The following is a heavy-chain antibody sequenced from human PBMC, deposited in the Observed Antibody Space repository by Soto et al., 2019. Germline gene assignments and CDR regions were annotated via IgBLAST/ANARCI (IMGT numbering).Heavy chain of an antibody. V-gene: IGHV1-18*01. D-gene: IGHD3-10*01. CDR3: ASGWFGEFVYQFDY. CDR2: ISAYNGNT. Sequence: ASVKVSCKPSGYTFTSYGITWVRQAPGQGLEWMGWISAYNGNTNYAQKFQGRVTMTTDTSTSTAYMELRSLGSDDTAVYYCASGWFGEFVYQFDYWGRVNLVTVSS. J-gene: IGHJ4*02. CDR1: GYTFTSYG.